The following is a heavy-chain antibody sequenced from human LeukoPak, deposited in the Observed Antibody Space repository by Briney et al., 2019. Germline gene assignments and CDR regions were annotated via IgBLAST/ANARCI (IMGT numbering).Heavy chain of an antibody. CDR1: GFTFSSYS. Sequence: GGSLRLSCAASGFTFSSYSMNWVRQAPGKGLDWVSSIGSSSSSIYYADSMKGRFTISRDNVKNLLFLQMNSLRAEDTAIYYCARDRKGRTFGDPYWFFDLWGRGTLVSVSS. V-gene: IGHV3-21*06. J-gene: IGHJ2*01. CDR3: ARDRKGRTFGDPYWFFDL. CDR2: IGSSSSSI. D-gene: IGHD4-17*01.